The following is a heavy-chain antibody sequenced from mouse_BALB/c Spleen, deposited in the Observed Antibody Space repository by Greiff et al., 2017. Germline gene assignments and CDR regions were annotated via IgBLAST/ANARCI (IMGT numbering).Heavy chain of an antibody. Sequence: VQLQQPGAELVKPGAPVKLSCKASGYTFTSYWMNWVKQRPGRGLEWIGRIDPSDSETHYNQKFKDKATLTVDKSSSTAYLQLSSLTSEDTAVYYCARGGRYYAMDYWGQGTSVTVSS. J-gene: IGHJ4*01. CDR2: IDPSDSET. D-gene: IGHD3-3*01. CDR3: ARGGRYYAMDY. V-gene: IGHV1-69*02. CDR1: GYTFTSYW.